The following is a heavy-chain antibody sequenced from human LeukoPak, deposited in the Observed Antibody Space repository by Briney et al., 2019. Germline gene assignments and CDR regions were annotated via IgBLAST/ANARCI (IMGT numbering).Heavy chain of an antibody. Sequence: PSETLSLTCAVYGGSFSGYYWSWIRQPPGKGLEWIGEINRSGSTNYNPSLKSRVAISVDTSKNQFSLKLSSVTAADTAVYYCARGYCSSTSCYAGLYYYYYGMDVWGKGTTVTVSS. CDR1: GGSFSGYY. CDR2: INRSGST. V-gene: IGHV4-34*01. J-gene: IGHJ6*04. D-gene: IGHD2-2*01. CDR3: ARGYCSSTSCYAGLYYYYYGMDV.